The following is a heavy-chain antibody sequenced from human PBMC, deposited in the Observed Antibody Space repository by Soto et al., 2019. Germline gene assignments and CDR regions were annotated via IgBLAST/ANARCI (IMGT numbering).Heavy chain of an antibody. CDR3: ARGPRYCSTTTCFSGVTWFDP. CDR2: ISSYNGNT. V-gene: IGHV1-18*04. Sequence: ASVKVSCKDSGYPLTSYGISWVRQAPGQGLEWMGWISSYNGNTNYAQKVTGRVTLTTGSSTSTTYMELRSLRSDDTAVYYCARGPRYCSTTTCFSGVTWFDPWGQGTLVTVSS. CDR1: GYPLTSYG. D-gene: IGHD2-2*01. J-gene: IGHJ5*02.